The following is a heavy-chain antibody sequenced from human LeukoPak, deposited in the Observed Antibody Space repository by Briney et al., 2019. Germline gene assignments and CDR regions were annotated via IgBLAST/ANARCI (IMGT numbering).Heavy chain of an antibody. CDR3: ARGHHYYDSSGYPFDY. J-gene: IGHJ4*02. D-gene: IGHD3-22*01. Sequence: GGSLRLSCAASGFTFSSYAMHWVRQAPGKGLEWVAVISYDGGNKYYADSVKGRFTISRDNSKNTLYLQMNSLRAEDTAVYYCARGHHYYDSSGYPFDYWGQGTLVTVSS. CDR1: GFTFSSYA. V-gene: IGHV3-30-3*01. CDR2: ISYDGGNK.